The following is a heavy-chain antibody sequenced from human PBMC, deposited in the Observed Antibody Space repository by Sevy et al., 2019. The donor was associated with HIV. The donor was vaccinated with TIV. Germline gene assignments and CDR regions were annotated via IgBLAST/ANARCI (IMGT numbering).Heavy chain of an antibody. Sequence: SETLSLTCAVSGYSISSGYYWGWIRQPPGKGLEWIGSIYHSGSTYYNPSLKSRVTISVDTSKNQFSLKLSSVTAADTAVYYWARGSFYYYYMDVWGKGTTVTVSS. CDR2: IYHSGST. V-gene: IGHV4-38-2*01. CDR1: GYSISSGYY. D-gene: IGHD3-10*01. J-gene: IGHJ6*03. CDR3: ARGSFYYYYMDV.